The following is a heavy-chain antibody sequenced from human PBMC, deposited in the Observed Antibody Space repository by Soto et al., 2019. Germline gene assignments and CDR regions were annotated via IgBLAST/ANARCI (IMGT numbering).Heavy chain of an antibody. CDR3: ATLPPRVVASLLPIPT. CDR2: IYHSGNT. Sequence: VQLRQSGPGLVKPSGTLSLTCAVSGGSISSSNWWTWVRQAPGKGLEWIGEIYHSGNTYYNPSLKGQATIPVDKSNNQFSLKLNSVTAADTAVYYCATLPPRVVASLLPIPTWGQGTLVTVSS. J-gene: IGHJ5*02. CDR1: GGSISSSNW. V-gene: IGHV4-4*02. D-gene: IGHD1-26*01.